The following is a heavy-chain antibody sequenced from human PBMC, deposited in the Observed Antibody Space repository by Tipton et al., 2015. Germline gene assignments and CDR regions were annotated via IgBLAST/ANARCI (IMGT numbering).Heavy chain of an antibody. CDR3: ARTDALGHFDY. V-gene: IGHV4-39*01. D-gene: IGHD2-8*01. J-gene: IGHJ4*02. CDR2: ISYSGST. Sequence: TLSLTCTVSGGSISSSSYYWGWIRQPPGKGLEWIGSISYSGSTYYNPSLKSRVTISVGSSKTHFSLNLSSVTAADTAVYFCARTDALGHFDYWGLGTLVTVSS. CDR1: GGSISSSSYY.